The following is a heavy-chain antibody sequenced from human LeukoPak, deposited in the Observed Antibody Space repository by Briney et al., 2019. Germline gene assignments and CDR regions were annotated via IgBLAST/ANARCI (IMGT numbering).Heavy chain of an antibody. D-gene: IGHD2-2*02. Sequence: SETLSLTCAVYGGSFSGYYWSWIRQPPGKGLEWIGEINHSGSTNYNPSLKSRVTISVDTSKNQFSLKLSSVTAADPAAYYCARGLRYRGRYFDYWGQGTLVTVSS. V-gene: IGHV4-34*01. CDR1: GGSFSGYY. CDR2: INHSGST. CDR3: ARGLRYRGRYFDY. J-gene: IGHJ4*02.